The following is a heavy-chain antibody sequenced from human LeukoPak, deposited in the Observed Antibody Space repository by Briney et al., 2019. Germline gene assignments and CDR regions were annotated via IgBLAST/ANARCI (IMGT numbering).Heavy chain of an antibody. J-gene: IGHJ4*02. CDR1: GFTFNNYA. CDR2: ISGSGDST. V-gene: IGHV3-23*01. Sequence: GGSLRLSCAVSGFTFNNYAMSWVRQAPGKGLEWVSAISGSGDSTYYADSVKGRFTISRDNSKNTLFLQMNSLRADDTAVYYCAKVAVSIPFGGVIGYFDYWGQGTLVTVSS. D-gene: IGHD3-16*02. CDR3: AKVAVSIPFGGVIGYFDY.